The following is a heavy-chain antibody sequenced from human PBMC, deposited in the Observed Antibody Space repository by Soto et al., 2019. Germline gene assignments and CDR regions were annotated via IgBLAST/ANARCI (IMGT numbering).Heavy chain of an antibody. J-gene: IGHJ5*02. D-gene: IGHD6-19*01. CDR1: GFTLSSTG. Sequence: GGSLRLSCVASGFTLSSTGMHWVRQAPGKGLEWVAMISYDGSNTFYADSVKGRFTISRDNSRNTLYLQMDSLRPEDTSVYYCAKDWGSSGWFNWFDPWGQGTLVTVSS. CDR3: AKDWGSSGWFNWFDP. V-gene: IGHV3-30*18. CDR2: ISYDGSNT.